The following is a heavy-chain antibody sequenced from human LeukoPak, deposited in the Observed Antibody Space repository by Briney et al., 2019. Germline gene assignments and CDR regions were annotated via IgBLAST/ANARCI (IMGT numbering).Heavy chain of an antibody. CDR3: AKDPRVDCSGGSCYYFDY. Sequence: PGGSLRLSCAASGFTFDDYAMHWVRQAPGKGLEWVSAISDSGGNTYYADSVKGRFTISRDNSKNTLYLQVSGLRADDTAVYYCAKDPRVDCSGGSCYYFDYWGQGTLVTVSS. CDR1: GFTFDDYA. CDR2: ISDSGGNT. J-gene: IGHJ4*02. V-gene: IGHV3-23*01. D-gene: IGHD2-15*01.